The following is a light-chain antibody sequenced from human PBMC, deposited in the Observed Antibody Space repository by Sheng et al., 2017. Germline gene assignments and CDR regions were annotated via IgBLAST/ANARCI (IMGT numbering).Light chain of an antibody. Sequence: SSALTQPPSVSVSPGQTARITCSGDGLPKQYAFWYQQKPGQAPVLLIYNDRERPSGIPERFSGSSSGTTATLTISGVQAEDESDYHCQSADSTGTRAIFGGGTRLTV. CDR2: NDR. CDR1: GLPKQY. V-gene: IGLV3-25*03. J-gene: IGLJ2*01. CDR3: QSADSTGTRAI.